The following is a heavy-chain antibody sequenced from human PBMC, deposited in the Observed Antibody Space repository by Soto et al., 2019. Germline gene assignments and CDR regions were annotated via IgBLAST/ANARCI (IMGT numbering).Heavy chain of an antibody. Sequence: QVQLQESGPGLVQPSETLSLTCTVSGGSISSYYWSWIRQPPGKGLEWIGYIYYSGSTNYNPSLKSRVTISVDTSKNQFSLKLSSVTAADTAVYYCARHRGYSYGFDYWGQGTLVTVSS. V-gene: IGHV4-59*08. D-gene: IGHD5-18*01. CDR1: GGSISSYY. CDR3: ARHRGYSYGFDY. CDR2: IYYSGST. J-gene: IGHJ4*02.